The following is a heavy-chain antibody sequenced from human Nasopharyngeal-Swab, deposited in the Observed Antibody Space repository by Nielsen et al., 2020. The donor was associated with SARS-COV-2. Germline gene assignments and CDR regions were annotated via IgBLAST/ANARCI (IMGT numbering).Heavy chain of an antibody. J-gene: IGHJ2*01. Sequence: AGSLRSSCAASGLTFGHYAVSGVRQAPGKGLEWVSSMTVGAGGTSYADSVKGRFTISVDSSKNILYLQMNSLRAEDTAIYYCAKRLYGDLWGRGTLVTVSS. CDR2: MTVGAGGT. V-gene: IGHV3-23*01. CDR3: AKRLYGDL. D-gene: IGHD2-8*01. CDR1: GLTFGHYA.